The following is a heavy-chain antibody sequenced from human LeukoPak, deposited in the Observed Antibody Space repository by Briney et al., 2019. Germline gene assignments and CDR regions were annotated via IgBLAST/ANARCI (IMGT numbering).Heavy chain of an antibody. CDR1: GFTFSSYS. Sequence: GGSLRLSCAASGFTFSSYSMNWVRQAPGKGLEGVSYISSSSSPIYYADSVKGRFTISRDSSKNTLFLQMNRLRPEDAAVYYCAKAPVTTCRGAYSYPFDYWGQGTLVTVSS. CDR2: ISSSSSPI. J-gene: IGHJ4*02. CDR3: AKAPVTTCRGAYSYPFDY. V-gene: IGHV3-48*01. D-gene: IGHD2-15*01.